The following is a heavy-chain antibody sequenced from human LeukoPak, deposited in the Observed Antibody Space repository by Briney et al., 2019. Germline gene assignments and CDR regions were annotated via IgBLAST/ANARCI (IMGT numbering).Heavy chain of an antibody. CDR3: ATDRSGSYYY. V-gene: IGHV1-69-2*01. CDR2: VDPEDGET. D-gene: IGHD1-26*01. Sequence: GASAKISCKVSGYTFTDYYMHWVQQAPGKGLEWMGLVDPEDGETIYAEKFQGRVTINADTSTDTAYMELRSLRSEDTAVYYCATDRSGSYYYWGQGTLVTVSS. J-gene: IGHJ4*02. CDR1: GYTFTDYY.